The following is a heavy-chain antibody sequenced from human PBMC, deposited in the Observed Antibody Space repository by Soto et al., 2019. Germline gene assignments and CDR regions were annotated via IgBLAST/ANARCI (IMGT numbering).Heavy chain of an antibody. CDR3: ARDVDSGYAPRSSHGAFDY. Sequence: QVQLVQSGAEVKKPGSSVKVSCKASGGTFSSYAISWVRQAPGQGLEWMGGIIPIFGTANYAQKFQGRVTITADESTSTAYMELSSLRSEDTAVYYCARDVDSGYAPRSSHGAFDYWGQGTLVTVSS. J-gene: IGHJ4*02. V-gene: IGHV1-69*01. CDR2: IIPIFGTA. CDR1: GGTFSSYA. D-gene: IGHD5-12*01.